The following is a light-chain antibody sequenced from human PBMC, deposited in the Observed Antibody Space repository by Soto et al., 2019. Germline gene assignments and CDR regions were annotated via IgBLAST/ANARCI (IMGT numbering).Light chain of an antibody. CDR2: DAS. J-gene: IGKJ4*01. Sequence: EIVLTQSPATLSLSPGERATLSCRASQSVSSYLAWYQQKPGRAPRLLIYDASNRGTGIPARFSGSGSGTDFTLTISSLEPEDFAVYYCQQRTDCPLTFGGGTKVEI. V-gene: IGKV3-11*01. CDR3: QQRTDCPLT. CDR1: QSVSSY.